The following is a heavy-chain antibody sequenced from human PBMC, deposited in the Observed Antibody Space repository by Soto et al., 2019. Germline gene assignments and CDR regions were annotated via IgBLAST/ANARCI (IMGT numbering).Heavy chain of an antibody. Sequence: QITLKESGPTLVKPTQTLTLTCSFSGFSLTTSGVGVGWIRQPPGKALEWLALIYWDDDKRYSPSLKIRLTISKNTSNTQLVLTMTNLYPVDTATYYCAHSNVPYLFDSWGQGTLVMVSS. CDR3: AHSNVPYLFDS. CDR2: IYWDDDK. CDR1: GFSLTTSGVG. J-gene: IGHJ4*02. V-gene: IGHV2-5*02. D-gene: IGHD3-10*02.